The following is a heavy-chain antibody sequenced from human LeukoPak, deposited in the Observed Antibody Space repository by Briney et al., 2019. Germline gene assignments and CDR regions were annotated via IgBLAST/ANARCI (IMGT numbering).Heavy chain of an antibody. Sequence: SETLSLTCAVYGGSFSGYYWSWIRQPPGKGLEWIGEINHSGSTNYNPSLKSRVTISVDTSKNQFSLKLSSVTAADTAVYYCARARSEVTLDHWGQGTLVTVSS. CDR1: GGSFSGYY. D-gene: IGHD5-18*01. CDR2: INHSGST. CDR3: ARARSEVTLDH. V-gene: IGHV4-34*01. J-gene: IGHJ4*02.